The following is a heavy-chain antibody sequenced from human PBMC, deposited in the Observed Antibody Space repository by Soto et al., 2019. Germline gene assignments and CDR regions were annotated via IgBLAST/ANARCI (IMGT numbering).Heavy chain of an antibody. CDR1: GGSFSGYY. D-gene: IGHD6-19*01. Sequence: QVQLQQWGAGLLKPSETLSLTCAVYGGSFSGYYWSWIRQPPGKGLEWIGEINHSGSTNYNPSLKSRVTISVDTSKNQFSLKLSSVTAADTAVYYCARGGWPLYYYYYGMDVWGQGTTVTVSS. CDR3: ARGGWPLYYYYYGMDV. V-gene: IGHV4-34*01. J-gene: IGHJ6*02. CDR2: INHSGST.